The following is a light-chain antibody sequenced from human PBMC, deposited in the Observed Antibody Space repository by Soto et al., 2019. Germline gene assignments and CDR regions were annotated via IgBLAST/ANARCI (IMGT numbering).Light chain of an antibody. Sequence: EIVLTQSPDTLSLSPGERATLSCRASQSVSSYLAWYQQKPGQAPRLLIYDASNRATGIPARFSGSGSGKAVTLTICCLAADDFVVYCRQEGSNWPPITFGQGTRLVVK. CDR2: DAS. CDR3: QEGSNWPPIT. CDR1: QSVSSY. V-gene: IGKV3-11*01. J-gene: IGKJ5*01.